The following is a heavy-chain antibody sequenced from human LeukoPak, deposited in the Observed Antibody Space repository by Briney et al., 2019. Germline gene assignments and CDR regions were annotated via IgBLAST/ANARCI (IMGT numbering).Heavy chain of an antibody. D-gene: IGHD2-2*01. CDR3: ARVRRYCSSTSCLSLYYYYYYGMDV. V-gene: IGHV1-18*01. CDR1: DYTFTSYG. Sequence: ASVKVSCKASDYTFTSYGISWVRQAPGQGLEWMGWISTYNGNTNYAQKLQGRVTMTTDTSTSTAYMELRSLRSDDTAVYYCARVRRYCSSTSCLSLYYYYYYGMDVWGQGTTVTVSS. J-gene: IGHJ6*02. CDR2: ISTYNGNT.